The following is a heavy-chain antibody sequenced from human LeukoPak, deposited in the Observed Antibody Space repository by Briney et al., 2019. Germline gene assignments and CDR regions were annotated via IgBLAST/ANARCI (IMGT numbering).Heavy chain of an antibody. D-gene: IGHD6-19*01. Sequence: SETLSLTCTVSGGSISSSSDYWGWIHQPPRKGLEWIGSIYYSGSTYYNPSLKSRVTISVDTSKNQFSLKLSSVTAADTAVYSCARHSFSSGWKSFDYWGQGTLVTVSS. CDR2: IYYSGST. J-gene: IGHJ4*02. V-gene: IGHV4-39*01. CDR1: GGSISSSSDY. CDR3: ARHSFSSGWKSFDY.